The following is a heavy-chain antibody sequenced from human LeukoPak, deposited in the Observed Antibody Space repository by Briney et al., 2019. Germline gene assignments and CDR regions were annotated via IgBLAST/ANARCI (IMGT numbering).Heavy chain of an antibody. V-gene: IGHV3-48*04. Sequence: GGSLRLSCAASGFTFSSYSMNWVRQAPGKGLEWVSYISSSGSTIYYADSVKGQFTISRDNAKNSLYLQMNSLRAEDTAVYYCARGTGHYYDSSGAFDYWGQGTLVTVSS. CDR1: GFTFSSYS. CDR3: ARGTGHYYDSSGAFDY. CDR2: ISSSGSTI. D-gene: IGHD3-22*01. J-gene: IGHJ4*02.